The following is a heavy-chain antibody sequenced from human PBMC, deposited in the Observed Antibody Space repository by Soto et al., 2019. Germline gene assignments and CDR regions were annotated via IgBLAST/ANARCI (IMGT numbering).Heavy chain of an antibody. Sequence: PVGLLRHSGAACGFTFSSYDMNWVRQAPGKGLERLAYINTSGSTKYYADSVKGRFTISRDNAKSSLYLQMNSLRAEDTAVYYCARVLLDPWAQGTLVTVSS. CDR3: ARVLLDP. V-gene: IGHV3-48*03. CDR2: INTSGSTK. CDR1: GFTFSSYD. J-gene: IGHJ5*02.